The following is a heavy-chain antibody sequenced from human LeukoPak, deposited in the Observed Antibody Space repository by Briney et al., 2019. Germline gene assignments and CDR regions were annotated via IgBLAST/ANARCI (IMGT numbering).Heavy chain of an antibody. CDR3: ARDLPILTHQTAHAFDI. V-gene: IGHV4-59*01. CDR1: GGSISSYY. D-gene: IGHD3-9*01. CDR2: IYYSGST. Sequence: SETLSLTCTVSGGSISSYYWSWIRQPPGKGLEWIGYIYYSGSTNYNPSLKSRVTISVDTSKNQFSLKLSSVTAADTAVYYCARDLPILTHQTAHAFDIWGQGTTVTVSS. J-gene: IGHJ3*02.